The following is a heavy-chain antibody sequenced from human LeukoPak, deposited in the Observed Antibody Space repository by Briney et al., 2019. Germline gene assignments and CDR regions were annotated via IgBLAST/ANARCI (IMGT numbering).Heavy chain of an antibody. CDR3: ARAGDKGTANWYFDL. CDR1: GFTFARSE. Sequence: GGSLRLSCAAAGFTFARSENWVRQAPGKGLEWISSSSMYYADSVKGRFTISRENAKQTLYLQMNSLRPEDTAVYYCARAGDKGTANWYFDLWGRGTLVTVSS. V-gene: IGHV3-48*03. CDR2: SSM. J-gene: IGHJ2*01. D-gene: IGHD2-21*01.